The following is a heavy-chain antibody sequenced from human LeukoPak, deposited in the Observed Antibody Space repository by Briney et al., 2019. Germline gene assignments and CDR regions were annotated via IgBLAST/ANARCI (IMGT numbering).Heavy chain of an antibody. Sequence: SETLSLTCPVSGGSISSGSYYWGWIRQPPGKGLEWIGSIYYSGSTYYNPSLKSRVTISVDTSKNQFSLKLSSVTAADTAVYYCARQKMGAMARKYYFDYWGQGTLVTVSS. J-gene: IGHJ4*02. CDR3: ARQKMGAMARKYYFDY. D-gene: IGHD5-24*01. CDR2: IYYSGST. V-gene: IGHV4-39*01. CDR1: GGSISSGSYY.